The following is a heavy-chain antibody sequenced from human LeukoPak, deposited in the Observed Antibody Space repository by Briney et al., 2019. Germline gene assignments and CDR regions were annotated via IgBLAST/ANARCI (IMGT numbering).Heavy chain of an antibody. V-gene: IGHV3-15*01. CDR1: GFTFSSFA. J-gene: IGHJ4*02. Sequence: GGSLRLSCAASGFTFSSFAMSWVRQAPGKGLEWVGRIKSKTDGGTTDYAAPVKGRFTISRDDSKNTLYLQMNSLKTEDTAVYYCTTGTSYYAADFDYWGQGTLVTVSS. CDR3: TTGTSYYAADFDY. D-gene: IGHD1-26*01. CDR2: IKSKTDGGTT.